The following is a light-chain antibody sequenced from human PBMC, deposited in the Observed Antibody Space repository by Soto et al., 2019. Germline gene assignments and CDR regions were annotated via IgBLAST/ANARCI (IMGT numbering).Light chain of an antibody. CDR3: AAWDASLSGWV. CDR1: SSNIGSNY. CDR2: RNN. Sequence: QSVLTQPPSASGTPGQRVTISCSGSSSNIGSNYVYWYQQLPGTAPKLLIYRNNQRPSGVPDRFSGSKSGTSASLAISGLRSEVEADYYCAAWDASLSGWVFGGGTKLTVL. J-gene: IGLJ3*02. V-gene: IGLV1-47*01.